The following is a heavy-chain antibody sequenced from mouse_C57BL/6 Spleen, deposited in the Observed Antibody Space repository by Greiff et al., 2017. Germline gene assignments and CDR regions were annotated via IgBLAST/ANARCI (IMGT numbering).Heavy chain of an antibody. Sequence: QVQLKQSGAELARPGASVKMSCKASGYTFTSYTMLWVKQRPGQGLEWIGYINPSSGYTKYNQKFKDKATLTADKSSSTAYMQLSSLTSEDSAVYYCARRGAYYSNYGGLDYWGQGTTLTVSS. CDR2: INPSSGYT. D-gene: IGHD2-5*01. CDR3: ARRGAYYSNYGGLDY. V-gene: IGHV1-4*01. CDR1: GYTFTSYT. J-gene: IGHJ2*01.